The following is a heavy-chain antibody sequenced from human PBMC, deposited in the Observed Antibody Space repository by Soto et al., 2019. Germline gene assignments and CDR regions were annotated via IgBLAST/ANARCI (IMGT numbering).Heavy chain of an antibody. CDR3: ATPARDFYGPFYQHSGLDV. CDR2: IIPNFGAP. D-gene: IGHD3-16*01. V-gene: IGHV1-69*01. J-gene: IGHJ6*02. CDR1: GGPFRGYG. Sequence: VQLVQSGPEVKKPGSSMKVSCKASGGPFRGYGLNWVRQAPGQGLEWIGGIIPNFGAPNYAQKFQGRVSITADEVTTTIYMELKGLRSEDTAVYYCATPARDFYGPFYQHSGLDVWGQGTRLTVSS.